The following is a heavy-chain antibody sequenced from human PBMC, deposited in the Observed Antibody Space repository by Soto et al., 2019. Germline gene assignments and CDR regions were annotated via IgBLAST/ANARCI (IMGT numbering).Heavy chain of an antibody. CDR3: VRGGDMKYYDFWSGYSHYYYHYGMDV. CDR2: ISAYNGNT. D-gene: IGHD3-3*01. V-gene: IGHV1-18*04. Sequence: ASVKISCKASGYTFTSYGISWVRQAPGQGVEWMGWISAYNGNTNYAQKPQGRVTMTTDTSTSTAYMELRSLRSDDTAVYYCVRGGDMKYYDFWSGYSHYYYHYGMDVWGQGTTVTVSS. J-gene: IGHJ6*02. CDR1: GYTFTSYG.